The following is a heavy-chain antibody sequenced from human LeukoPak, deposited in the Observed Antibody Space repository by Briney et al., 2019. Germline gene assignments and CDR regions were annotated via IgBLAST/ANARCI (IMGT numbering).Heavy chain of an antibody. CDR3: ATESVAAGTRWFDY. CDR2: VQISENN. Sequence: PSETLSLTCTVFGGYISDYYWTWIRQSAGKGLEWIGRVQISENNNYNPSLRSRVTLSLDTSKTKFSLRLTSVTAADTAIYYCATESVAAGTRWFDYWGQGTLVTVSS. CDR1: GGYISDYY. J-gene: IGHJ4*02. D-gene: IGHD6-13*01. V-gene: IGHV4-4*07.